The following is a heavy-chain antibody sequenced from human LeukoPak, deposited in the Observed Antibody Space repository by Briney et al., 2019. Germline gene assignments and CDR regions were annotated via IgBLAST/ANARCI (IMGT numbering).Heavy chain of an antibody. J-gene: IGHJ1*01. CDR3: ARVYYYDSSGYYQPSGYFQH. CDR1: GFTFSDYY. Sequence: GGSLRLSCAASGFTFSDYYMSWIRQAPGQGLEWVSYISSSSYTNYADPVKGRFTISRDNAKYSLYLQMNSLRAEDTAVYYCARVYYYDSSGYYQPSGYFQHWGQGTLVTVSS. D-gene: IGHD3-22*01. CDR2: ISSSSYT. V-gene: IGHV3-11*06.